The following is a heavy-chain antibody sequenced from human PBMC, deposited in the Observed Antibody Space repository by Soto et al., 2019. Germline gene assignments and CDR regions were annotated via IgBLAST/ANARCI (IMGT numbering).Heavy chain of an antibody. D-gene: IGHD3-9*01. CDR2: ISAYNGNT. Sequence: QVQLVQSGAEVKKPGASVKVSCKASGYTFTSYGISWVRQAPGQGLEWMGWISAYNGNTNYAQKLQGRVTMTTDTSTCTAYMELRSLRSDDTAVYYCARDDILTGYLVDYYYYGMDVWGQGTTVTVSS. CDR1: GYTFTSYG. V-gene: IGHV1-18*01. CDR3: ARDDILTGYLVDYYYYGMDV. J-gene: IGHJ6*02.